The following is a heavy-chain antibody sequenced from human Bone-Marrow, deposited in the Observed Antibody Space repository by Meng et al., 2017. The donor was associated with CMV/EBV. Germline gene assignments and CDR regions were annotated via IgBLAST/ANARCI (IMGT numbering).Heavy chain of an antibody. J-gene: IGHJ4*02. V-gene: IGHV1-18*01. CDR1: GYNFKSHG. CDR2: ISANTGNT. Sequence: ASVKVSCKASGYNFKSHGISWVRRAPGQGLEWMGWISANTGNTYYAQRFQGRITMTTDTSASTAYMELRSLRPDDTAVYYCAREAYSSSWYYFDYWGQGTLVTVSS. CDR3: AREAYSSSWYYFDY. D-gene: IGHD6-13*01.